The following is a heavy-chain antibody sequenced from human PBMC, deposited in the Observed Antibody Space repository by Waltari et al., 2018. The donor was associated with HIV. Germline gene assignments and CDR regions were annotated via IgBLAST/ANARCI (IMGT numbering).Heavy chain of an antibody. V-gene: IGHV3-74*01. CDR1: VFTFRSSR. CDR3: ASLYNYVWGSPPPFDY. J-gene: IGHJ4*02. Sequence: EVQLVESGGGLVKPGGSPRLYCADSVFTFRSSRMHWVRQAPGKGRVWVSRINSDGSSTNYADSVKGRFTISRDNAKNTVYLQMNSLRAEDTALYYCASLYNYVWGSPPPFDYWGQGTLVTVSS. CDR2: INSDGSST. D-gene: IGHD3-16*01.